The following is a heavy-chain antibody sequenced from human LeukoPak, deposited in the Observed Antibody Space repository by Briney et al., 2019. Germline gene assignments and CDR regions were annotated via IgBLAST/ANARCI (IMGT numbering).Heavy chain of an antibody. CDR2: INHSGST. CDR3: ARMGY. J-gene: IGHJ4*02. CDR1: GFTFSSYA. V-gene: IGHV4-34*01. Sequence: GSLRLSCAASGFTFSSYAMSWVRQPPGKGLEWIGEINHSGSTNYNPSLKSRVTISVDTSKNQFSLKLSSVTAADTAVYYCARMGYWGQGTLVTVSS. D-gene: IGHD5-24*01.